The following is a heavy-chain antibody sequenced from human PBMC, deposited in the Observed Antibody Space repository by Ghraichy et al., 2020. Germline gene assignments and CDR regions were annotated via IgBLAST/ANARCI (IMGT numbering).Heavy chain of an antibody. CDR2: TDRGGRT. J-gene: IGHJ4*02. CDR3: ARVIYGLYFDH. Sequence: GGSLRLSCAVSGFTVSINHMSWVRLAPGKGLEWVSVTDRGGRTQYADSVKGRFTISRDNSKNTPYLQMDSLRAEDTAVYYCARVIYGLYFDHWGQGTLVTVSS. D-gene: IGHD3-10*01. V-gene: IGHV3-66*01. CDR1: GFTVSINH.